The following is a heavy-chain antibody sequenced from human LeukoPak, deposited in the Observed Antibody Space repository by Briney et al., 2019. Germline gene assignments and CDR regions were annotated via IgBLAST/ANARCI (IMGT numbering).Heavy chain of an antibody. D-gene: IGHD3-22*01. CDR2: ISGSSSNT. J-gene: IGHJ4*02. CDR1: SYTFMSHG. V-gene: IGHV1-18*01. Sequence: ASVKVSCKAYSYTFMSHGISWVRQAPGQGLEWMGWISGSSSNTNYAQRLQGRVTMTTDTSTTTAYMELRSLRSDDTAVYYCARDVRGIVGMDYFDYWGQGTLVTVSS. CDR3: ARDVRGIVGMDYFDY.